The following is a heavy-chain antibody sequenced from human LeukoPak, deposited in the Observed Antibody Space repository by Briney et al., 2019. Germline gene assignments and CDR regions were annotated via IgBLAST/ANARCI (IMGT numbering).Heavy chain of an antibody. D-gene: IGHD3-10*01. Sequence: VASVKVSCKASGGTFSSYAISWVRQAPGQGLEWMGGIIPIFGTANYAQKFQGRVTITADKSTSTAYMELSSLRSEDTAVYYCARGPMVRGKYYYMDVWGKGTTVTVSS. CDR2: IIPIFGTA. CDR1: GGTFSSYA. CDR3: ARGPMVRGKYYYMDV. V-gene: IGHV1-69*06. J-gene: IGHJ6*03.